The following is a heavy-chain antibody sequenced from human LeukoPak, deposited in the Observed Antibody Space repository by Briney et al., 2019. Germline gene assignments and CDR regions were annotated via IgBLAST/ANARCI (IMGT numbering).Heavy chain of an antibody. Sequence: GGSLRLSCAASGFTFSSYWMHWVRQAPGKGLVWVSRINSDGSSTSYADSVKGRFTISRDNAKNTLYLQMNSLRAEDTAVYYCAREGDIVVVPAAAHDAFDIWGQGTMVTVSS. V-gene: IGHV3-74*01. CDR2: INSDGSST. CDR1: GFTFSSYW. D-gene: IGHD2-2*01. CDR3: AREGDIVVVPAAAHDAFDI. J-gene: IGHJ3*02.